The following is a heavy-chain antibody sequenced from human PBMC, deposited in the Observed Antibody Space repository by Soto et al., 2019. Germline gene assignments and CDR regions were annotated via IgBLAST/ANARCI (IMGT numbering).Heavy chain of an antibody. Sequence: GGSLRLSCAASGFTFSSYDMHWVRQATGKGLEWVSAIGTAGDTYYPGSVKGRFTISRENAKNSLYLQMNSLRAGDTAVYYCARGHPSSWSYHNWFDPWGQGTLVTVSS. CDR3: ARGHPSSWSYHNWFDP. CDR2: IGTAGDT. V-gene: IGHV3-13*01. CDR1: GFTFSSYD. J-gene: IGHJ5*02. D-gene: IGHD6-13*01.